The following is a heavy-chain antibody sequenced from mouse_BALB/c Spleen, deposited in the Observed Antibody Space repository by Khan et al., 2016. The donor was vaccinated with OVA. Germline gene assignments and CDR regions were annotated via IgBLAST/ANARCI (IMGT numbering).Heavy chain of an antibody. V-gene: IGHV1-77*01. CDR2: IYPGSGST. Sequence: QVQLKQSGPVLVKPGASVKMSCTASGYTFTDYIINWVRQRTGQGLEWIGQIYPGSGSTYYNEKFKGKATLTADKSSNTAYMQLRSLTSEDSAVYFCARSGYGSLGYWGQGTTLTVSS. J-gene: IGHJ2*01. CDR1: GYTFTDYI. CDR3: ARSGYGSLGY. D-gene: IGHD1-1*01.